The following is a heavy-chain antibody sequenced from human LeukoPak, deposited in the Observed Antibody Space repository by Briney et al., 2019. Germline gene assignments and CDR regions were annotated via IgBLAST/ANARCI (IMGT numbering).Heavy chain of an antibody. D-gene: IGHD6-25*01. J-gene: IGHJ4*02. CDR2: IDASGST. V-gene: IGHV4-61*02. CDR1: HGSISSGNYY. CDR3: ARVSGSGWAYDY. Sequence: SETLSLTCTVSHGSISSGNYYWSWIRQPAGKGLEWIGRIDASGSTNYNPYLQSRVTISVDTSKNHFSLNLSSVTAADTAVYYCARVSGSGWAYDYWGQGTLVTVSS.